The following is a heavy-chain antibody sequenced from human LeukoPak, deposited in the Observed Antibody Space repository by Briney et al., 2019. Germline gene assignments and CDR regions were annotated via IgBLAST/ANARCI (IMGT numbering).Heavy chain of an antibody. CDR1: GFTFSSYS. J-gene: IGHJ4*02. CDR2: ISSSSSSI. CDR3: ARDVYDILTGYPY. Sequence: SGGSLRLSCAASGFTFSSYSMNWVRQAPGKGLEWVSYISSSSSSIYYADSVKGRFTISRDNAKNSLYLQMNSLRAEDTAMYYCARDVYDILTGYPYWGQGTLVTVSS. D-gene: IGHD3-9*01. V-gene: IGHV3-48*01.